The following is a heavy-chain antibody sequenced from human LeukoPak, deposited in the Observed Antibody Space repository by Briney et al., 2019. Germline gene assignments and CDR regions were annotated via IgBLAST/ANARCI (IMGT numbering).Heavy chain of an antibody. CDR2: IYYSGST. CDR3: AGIPLQWLVPDFDL. J-gene: IGHJ2*01. V-gene: IGHV4-39*01. Sequence: SETLSLTCTVSGGSISSSSYYWGWVRQPPGKGLEWLGNIYYSGSTYYNPSLKSRVTISVDTSKNQFSLKLSSVTAADTAVYYCAGIPLQWLVPDFDLWGRGTLVTVSS. CDR1: GGSISSSSYY. D-gene: IGHD6-19*01.